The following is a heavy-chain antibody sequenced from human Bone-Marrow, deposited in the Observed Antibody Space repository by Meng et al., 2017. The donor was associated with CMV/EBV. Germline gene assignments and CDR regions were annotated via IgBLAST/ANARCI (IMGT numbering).Heavy chain of an antibody. Sequence: SGDSVSNNSAAWHWIRQSPSRVLEWLGRTYYRSKWYNDYAVSVKSRITINPDTSKNQFSLQLNSVTPEDTAVYYCARGSWYAGWFDPWGQGTLVTVSS. D-gene: IGHD6-13*01. CDR3: ARGSWYAGWFDP. V-gene: IGHV6-1*01. CDR1: GDSVSNNSAA. CDR2: TYYRSKWYN. J-gene: IGHJ5*02.